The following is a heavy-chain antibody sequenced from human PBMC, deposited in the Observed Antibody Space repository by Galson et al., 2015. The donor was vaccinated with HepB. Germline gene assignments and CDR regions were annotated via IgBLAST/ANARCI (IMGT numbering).Heavy chain of an antibody. CDR2: IRSKTNGYAT. CDR3: TSGYYDYYGMDV. Sequence: SLRLSCAASGFSFSGSSIHWVRQASGKGLEWVGRIRSKTNGYATAYGESVKGRFTFSRDDSKNTAFLQMSSLKTEDTALYYCTSGYYDYYGMDVWGQGTTVTVSS. CDR1: GFSFSGSS. V-gene: IGHV3-73*01. J-gene: IGHJ6*02. D-gene: IGHD3-10*01.